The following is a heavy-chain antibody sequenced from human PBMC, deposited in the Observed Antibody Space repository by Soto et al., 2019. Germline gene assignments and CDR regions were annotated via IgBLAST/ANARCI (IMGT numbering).Heavy chain of an antibody. Sequence: HPGGSLRLSCAASGFTFSNYWMLWVRQAPGKGLVWVSRIHSDGSSTFYADSVKGRFTISRDNAKKMVYLQMNSLRAEDTAVYYCARDNWNTVWGQGTMVTVSS. CDR1: GFTFSNYW. D-gene: IGHD1-20*01. CDR3: ARDNWNTV. CDR2: IHSDGSST. J-gene: IGHJ3*01. V-gene: IGHV3-74*01.